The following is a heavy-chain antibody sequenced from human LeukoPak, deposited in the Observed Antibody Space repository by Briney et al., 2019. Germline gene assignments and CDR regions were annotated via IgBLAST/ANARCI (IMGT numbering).Heavy chain of an antibody. CDR1: GFTFNNAW. CDR2: IKAKTDGGTT. Sequence: GGSLRLSCAASGFTFNNAWMSWVRQAPGKGLEWVGRIKAKTDGGTTDYAAPVEGRFTISRDDSKNTLYLQMNSLKTEDTAVYHCTTDLRTKMDIVLVPPVTGNRNLWGQGTLVTVSS. CDR3: TTDLRTKMDIVLVPPVTGNRNL. J-gene: IGHJ5*02. V-gene: IGHV3-15*01. D-gene: IGHD2-2*03.